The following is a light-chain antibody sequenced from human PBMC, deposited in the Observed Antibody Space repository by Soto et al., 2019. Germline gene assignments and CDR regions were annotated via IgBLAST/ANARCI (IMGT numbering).Light chain of an antibody. CDR2: GAS. Sequence: MVLTQSPGTLYMSAGERATVYCRASQTVRGIYLAWYQQKPGQAPRLLIYGASSRATGIPDRFSGSGSGTDFTLTISRLEPEDVAVYYCQQRMTWRLTVGGGTRLEIK. J-gene: IGKJ5*01. CDR1: QTVRGIY. V-gene: IGKV3D-20*02. CDR3: QQRMTWRLT.